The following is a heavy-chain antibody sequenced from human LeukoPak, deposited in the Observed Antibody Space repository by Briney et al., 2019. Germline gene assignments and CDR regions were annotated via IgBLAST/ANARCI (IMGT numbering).Heavy chain of an antibody. CDR1: GFIVGNNY. Sequence: GGSLRLSCAASGFIVGNNYMSWVRQAPGKGLEWVSVIYRDGSTYYADSVKGRFTISRDNSKNTLFLRTNSLRAEDTAVYFCARGGGLDVWGQGATVTVSS. CDR3: ARGGGLDV. V-gene: IGHV3-53*01. CDR2: IYRDGST. J-gene: IGHJ6*02. D-gene: IGHD3-16*01.